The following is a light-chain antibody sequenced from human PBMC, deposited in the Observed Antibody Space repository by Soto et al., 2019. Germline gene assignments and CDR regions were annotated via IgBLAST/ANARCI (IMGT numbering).Light chain of an antibody. Sequence: QSALTQPASVSGSPGQSITISCTGTSSDVGGYDFVSWYQQHPGKAPKLMIYDVSDRPSGVFNRLSGSKSGNTASLTISGLQAEDEADYYCSSYTSSNSLVFGTGTKVTVL. J-gene: IGLJ1*01. CDR1: SSDVGGYDF. CDR3: SSYTSSNSLV. V-gene: IGLV2-14*03. CDR2: DVS.